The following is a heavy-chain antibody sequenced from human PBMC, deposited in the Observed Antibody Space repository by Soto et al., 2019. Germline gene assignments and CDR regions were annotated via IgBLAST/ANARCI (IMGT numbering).Heavy chain of an antibody. D-gene: IGHD3-10*01. V-gene: IGHV4-39*01. J-gene: IGHJ6*02. CDR1: VGSISISSYY. CDR3: ARHRGRGGADLNQGDYYYGMDV. CDR2: IYYSGST. Sequence: SETLSVTCTFSVGSISISSYYWGWIRPPPGKGLDRTGSIYYSGSTYYNPSLKSRVTISVDTSKNQFSLKLSSVTAADTAVYYCARHRGRGGADLNQGDYYYGMDVWGQGTTVTVSS.